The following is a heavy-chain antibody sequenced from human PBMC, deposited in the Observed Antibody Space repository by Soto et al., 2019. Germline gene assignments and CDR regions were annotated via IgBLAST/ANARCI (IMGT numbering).Heavy chain of an antibody. CDR3: EGKSGENWSYEAY. CDR2: ISTTGNT. J-gene: IGHJ4*02. CDR1: GDTITSFS. V-gene: IGHV4-4*07. D-gene: IGHD1-7*01. Sequence: QVQLQESGPGLVKPSETLSLTCTVSGDTITSFSWNWIRQSAGKGLEWIGRISTTGNTHYNPSLESRVTMSLGTSKNQFSLKLTSVTAADPAVYYCEGKSGENWSYEAYWGQGTLVTVSS.